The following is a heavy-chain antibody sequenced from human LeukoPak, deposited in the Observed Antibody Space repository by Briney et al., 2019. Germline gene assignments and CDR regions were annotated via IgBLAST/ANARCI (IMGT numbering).Heavy chain of an antibody. D-gene: IGHD3-3*01. J-gene: IGHJ2*01. CDR3: AKDPQRYDFWSVLYPRYFDF. Sequence: ASVKVSCKASEYTFTTYYIHWVRQAPGQGLEWMGIINPSGGSTTYAQKLQGRVTMTRDTSTSTVYMELSSLRSEDTAVYYCAKDPQRYDFWSVLYPRYFDFWGRGTLVTVSS. V-gene: IGHV1-46*04. CDR1: EYTFTTYY. CDR2: INPSGGST.